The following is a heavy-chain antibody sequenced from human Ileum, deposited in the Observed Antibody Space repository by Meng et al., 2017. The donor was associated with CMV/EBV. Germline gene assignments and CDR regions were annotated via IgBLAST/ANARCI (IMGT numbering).Heavy chain of an antibody. Sequence: SCKASAYTVANYHMHWVRQAPGQGLEWMQIIKSDDGSKIYAQNFQGRVTMTRDTSTSTFYMELSSLRSEDTAVYYCAREQPHVYFFDSWDQGTLVTVSS. CDR1: AYTVANYH. J-gene: IGHJ4*02. CDR3: AREQPHVYFFDS. D-gene: IGHD2-8*01. V-gene: IGHV1-46*01. CDR2: IKSDDGSK.